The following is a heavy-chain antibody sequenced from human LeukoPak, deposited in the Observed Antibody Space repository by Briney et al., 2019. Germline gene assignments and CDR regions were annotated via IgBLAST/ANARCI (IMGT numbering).Heavy chain of an antibody. CDR2: ISSRGSTI. V-gene: IGHV3-48*03. D-gene: IGHD4-17*01. CDR3: ARQRFYGDYAGDY. CDR1: GFPFSSYE. Sequence: GGSLRLSCAASGFPFSSYEMNWVRQAPGKGLEWVSYISSRGSTIYYADSVKGRFTISRDNAKNSLYLQMNSLRAEDTAVYYCARQRFYGDYAGDYWGQGTLVTVSS. J-gene: IGHJ4*02.